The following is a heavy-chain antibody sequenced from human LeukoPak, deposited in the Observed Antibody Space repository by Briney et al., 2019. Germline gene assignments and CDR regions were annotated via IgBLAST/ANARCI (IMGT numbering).Heavy chain of an antibody. CDR2: TYYRSKWYY. CDR1: GDSVSSNSAA. Sequence: SQTLSLTCAISGDSVSSNSAAWNWIRQSPSRGLEWLGRTYYRSKWYYDCAVSVKSRITINPDTSKDQFSLQLNSVTPEDTAVYYCARFYYDTSGHGAFDIWGQGTMVTVSS. J-gene: IGHJ3*02. V-gene: IGHV6-1*01. D-gene: IGHD3-22*01. CDR3: ARFYYDTSGHGAFDI.